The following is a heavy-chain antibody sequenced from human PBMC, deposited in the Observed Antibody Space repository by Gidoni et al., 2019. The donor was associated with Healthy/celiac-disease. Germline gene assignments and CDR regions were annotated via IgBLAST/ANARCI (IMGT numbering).Heavy chain of an antibody. Sequence: QVQLQESGPGLVKPSETLSLTCTVSGGSISSYSWSWIRQPPGKGLAWIGYIYYSGSTNYNPSLKSRVTISVDTSKNQFSLKLSSVTAADTAVYHCARENSSSWYAFDYWGQVTLVTVSS. CDR1: GGSISSYS. CDR2: IYYSGST. CDR3: ARENSSSWYAFDY. D-gene: IGHD6-13*01. V-gene: IGHV4-59*01. J-gene: IGHJ4*02.